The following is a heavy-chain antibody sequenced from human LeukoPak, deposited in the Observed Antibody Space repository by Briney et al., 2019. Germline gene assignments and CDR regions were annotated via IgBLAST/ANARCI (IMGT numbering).Heavy chain of an antibody. J-gene: IGHJ4*02. CDR1: GFTVSSNY. CDR2: IYSGGST. Sequence: GGSLRLSCAASGFTVSSNYMSWVRQAPGKGLEWVSVIYSGGSTYYADSVKGRFTISRDNSKNTLYLQMNSLRAEDTAVYYCARDSSGWEYYFDYWGQGTLVTVSS. CDR3: ARDSSGWEYYFDY. D-gene: IGHD6-19*01. V-gene: IGHV3-53*01.